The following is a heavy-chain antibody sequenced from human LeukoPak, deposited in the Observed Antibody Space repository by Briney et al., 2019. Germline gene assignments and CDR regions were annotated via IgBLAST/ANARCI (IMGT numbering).Heavy chain of an antibody. CDR1: GGSISSYY. CDR2: IFYSGTT. J-gene: IGHJ4*02. D-gene: IGHD3-22*01. V-gene: IGHV4-59*01. Sequence: SETLSLTCTVSGGSISSYYWSWLRQPPGKGLEGIGFIFYSGTTNYNPSLKSRVTISVDTSKNQFSLTLSSVTAADTAVYYCARGGWNKFDYWGQGTLVTVSS. CDR3: ARGGWNKFDY.